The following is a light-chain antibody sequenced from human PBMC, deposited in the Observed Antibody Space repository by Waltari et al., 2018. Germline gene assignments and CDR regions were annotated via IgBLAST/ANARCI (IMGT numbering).Light chain of an antibody. J-gene: IGLJ2*01. V-gene: IGLV1-40*01. CDR2: RDG. CDR3: QSFDRDLNAVL. Sequence: QSVLTQPPSVSGAPGQSVTISCTGSSSNIGAGYDVHWYQQIPGSAPKVLIYRDGNRPSGVPGRSSGSKSGTSASLSVTGLHVEDEADYFCQSFDRDLNAVLFGGGTKLTVL. CDR1: SSNIGAGYD.